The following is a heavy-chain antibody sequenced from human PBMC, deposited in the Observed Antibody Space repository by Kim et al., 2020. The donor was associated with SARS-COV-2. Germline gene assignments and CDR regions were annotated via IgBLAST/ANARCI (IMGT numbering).Heavy chain of an antibody. Sequence: NYAQKFQGRVTITADKSTSTAYMELSSLRSEDTAVYYCARGGGATDAFDIWGQGTMVTVSS. V-gene: IGHV1-69*04. CDR3: ARGGGATDAFDI. D-gene: IGHD5-12*01. J-gene: IGHJ3*02.